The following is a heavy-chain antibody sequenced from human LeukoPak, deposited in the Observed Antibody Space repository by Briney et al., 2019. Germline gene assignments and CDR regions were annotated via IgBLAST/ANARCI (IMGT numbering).Heavy chain of an antibody. CDR3: ARGSYYDSSDDWYFDL. V-gene: IGHV3-21*01. CDR1: GFTFSSYS. Sequence: GGSLRLSCAASGFTFSSYSMNWVRQAPGKGLEWVSSISSSSSYIYYADSVKGRFTISRDNAKNSLYLQMNSLRAEDTAVYYCARGSYYDSSDDWYFDLWGRGTLVTVSS. J-gene: IGHJ2*01. CDR2: ISSSSSYI. D-gene: IGHD3-22*01.